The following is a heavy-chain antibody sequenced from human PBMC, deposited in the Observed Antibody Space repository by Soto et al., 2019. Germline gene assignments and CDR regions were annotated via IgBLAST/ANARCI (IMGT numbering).Heavy chain of an antibody. CDR3: ARETSGGPFKWFDP. CDR2: INPSGDFT. D-gene: IGHD2-15*01. V-gene: IGHV1-46*01. J-gene: IGHJ5*02. CDR1: GYSFTTYY. Sequence: QVQLVQSGAEVKKPGASVRVSCKASGYSFTTYYMHWVRQIPGQGLEWMGKINPSGDFTTYAQRFPGRVTMTRDTSTTTVYMEVNGLTSEDTAIYYCARETSGGPFKWFDPWGQGTLVTVSS.